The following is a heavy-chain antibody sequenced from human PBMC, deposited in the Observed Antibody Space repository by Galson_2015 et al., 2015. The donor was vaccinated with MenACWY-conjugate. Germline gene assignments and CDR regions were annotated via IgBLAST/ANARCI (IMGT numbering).Heavy chain of an antibody. D-gene: IGHD2/OR15-2a*01. Sequence: SVKVSCKASGYTFTNSAIHWVRQAHGQRLEWMGWINAGNGNTIYSQKFQGRVTITRDTSATTAYMELSSLRSEDTAVYYCARGFQCPDYWGQGTLVTVSS. CDR1: GYTFTNSA. J-gene: IGHJ4*02. CDR2: INAGNGNT. CDR3: ARGFQCPDY. V-gene: IGHV1-3*01.